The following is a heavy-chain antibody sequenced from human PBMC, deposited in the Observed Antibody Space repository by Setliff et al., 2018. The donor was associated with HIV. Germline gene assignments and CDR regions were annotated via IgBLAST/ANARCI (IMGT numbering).Heavy chain of an antibody. D-gene: IGHD4-17*01. V-gene: IGHV4-34*01. J-gene: IGHJ4*02. CDR3: AIPPLESTVTTANYFES. Sequence: PSETLSLTCTVSGGSISSYYWGWIRQPPGKGLEWIGEIHHTGRTDYNPSLKSRVTISIGASKFQFSLKLNSVTAADTAVYYCAIPPLESTVTTANYFESWGQGILVTVSS. CDR2: IHHTGRT. CDR1: GGSISSYY.